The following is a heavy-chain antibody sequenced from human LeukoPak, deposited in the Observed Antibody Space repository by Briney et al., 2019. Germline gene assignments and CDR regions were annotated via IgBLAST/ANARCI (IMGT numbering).Heavy chain of an antibody. D-gene: IGHD3-22*01. J-gene: IGHJ5*02. CDR2: IYYSGST. CDR1: GGSISSSSYY. Sequence: PSETLSLTCTVSGGSISSSSYYWGWIRQPPGKGLEWIGSIYYSGSTYYNPSLKSRVTISVKTSKNQFSLKLSSVTAADTAVYYCARDYYDSSGHNWFDPWGQGTLVTVSS. V-gene: IGHV4-39*07. CDR3: ARDYYDSSGHNWFDP.